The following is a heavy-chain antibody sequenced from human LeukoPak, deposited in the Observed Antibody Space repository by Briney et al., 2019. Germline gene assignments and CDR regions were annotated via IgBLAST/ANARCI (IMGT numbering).Heavy chain of an antibody. CDR3: AKEGTGDRRLRGRLRIQYFDY. J-gene: IGHJ4*02. Sequence: GRSLRLSCAASGFTFSSYGMHWVRQAPGKGLEWVAVISYDGSNKYYADSVKGRFTISRDNSKNTLYLQMNSLRAEDTAVYYCAKEGTGDRRLRGRLRIQYFDYWGQGTLVTVSS. CDR2: ISYDGSNK. CDR1: GFTFSSYG. V-gene: IGHV3-30*18. D-gene: IGHD4-17*01.